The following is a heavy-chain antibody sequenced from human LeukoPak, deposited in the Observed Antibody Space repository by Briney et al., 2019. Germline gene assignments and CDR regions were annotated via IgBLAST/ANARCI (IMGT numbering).Heavy chain of an antibody. D-gene: IGHD3-10*01. CDR3: AKDLGSAGFGEYDY. Sequence: GGSLRLSCAASGFTFSSYDMHWVRQAPGKGLEWVAFIRYDGSNKYYADSVKGRFTISRDNSKNTLYLQMNSLRAEDTAVYYCAKDLGSAGFGEYDYWGQRTLVTVSS. J-gene: IGHJ4*02. V-gene: IGHV3-30*02. CDR2: IRYDGSNK. CDR1: GFTFSSYD.